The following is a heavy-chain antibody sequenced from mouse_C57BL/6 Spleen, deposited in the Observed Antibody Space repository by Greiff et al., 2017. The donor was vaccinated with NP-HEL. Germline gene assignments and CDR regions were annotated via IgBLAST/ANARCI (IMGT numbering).Heavy chain of an antibody. CDR2: IWSGGST. J-gene: IGHJ4*01. Sequence: VKLMESGPGLVQPSQSLSITCTVSGFSLTSYGVHWVRQSPGTGLEWLGVIWSGGSTDYNAAFISRLSISKNNSKSQVFFKMNSLQADDTAIYYCARKDTTVHYYAMDYWGQGTSVTVSS. CDR1: GFSLTSYG. CDR3: ARKDTTVHYYAMDY. V-gene: IGHV2-2*01. D-gene: IGHD1-1*01.